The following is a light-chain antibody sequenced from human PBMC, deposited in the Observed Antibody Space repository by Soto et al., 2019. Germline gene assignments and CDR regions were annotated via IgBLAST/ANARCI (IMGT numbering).Light chain of an antibody. V-gene: IGKV3-15*01. J-gene: IGKJ4*01. CDR3: QQYNDWPPLT. CDR1: QSVSSN. CDR2: AAS. Sequence: ERVMTQSPATLSVSPGERATLSCRASQSVSSNLAWYQQKPGRAPKLIIYAASTRPTGIPARFSGSGSGTEFTLTISNLQSEDFALYYCQQYNDWPPLTFGGGTKVDIK.